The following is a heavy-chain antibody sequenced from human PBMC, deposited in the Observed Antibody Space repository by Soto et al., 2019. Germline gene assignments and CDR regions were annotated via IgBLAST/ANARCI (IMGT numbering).Heavy chain of an antibody. Sequence: GGSLRLSCAASGFTFSSYAMSWVRQAPGKGLEWVSAISGSGGSTYYADSVKGRFTISRDNSKNTLYLQMNSLRAEDTAVYYCAKDWFGELSTSPLNWFDPWGQGTLVTVSS. V-gene: IGHV3-23*01. D-gene: IGHD3-10*01. CDR3: AKDWFGELSTSPLNWFDP. CDR1: GFTFSSYA. CDR2: ISGSGGST. J-gene: IGHJ5*02.